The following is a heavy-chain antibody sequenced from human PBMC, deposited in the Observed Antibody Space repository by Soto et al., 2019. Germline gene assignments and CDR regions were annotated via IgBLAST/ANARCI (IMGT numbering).Heavy chain of an antibody. V-gene: IGHV3-73*01. CDR2: IRSKANSYAT. CDR3: TRHLVDY. Sequence: EVQLVESGGGLVQPGGSLKLSCAASGFTFSDSAMHWVRQASGKGLEWVGRIRSKANSYATAYAASVKDRFTISRDDSKNTAYLQMNSLKTEDTAVYYCTRHLVDYWGHGTLVTVSS. J-gene: IGHJ4*01. CDR1: GFTFSDSA.